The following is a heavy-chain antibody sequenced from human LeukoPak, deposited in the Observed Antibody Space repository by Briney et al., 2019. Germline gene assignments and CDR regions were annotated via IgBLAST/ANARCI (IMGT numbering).Heavy chain of an antibody. Sequence: PGGSLRLSCAASGFTFSSYAMSWVRQAPGKGLEWVSAISGSSGSTYYADSVKGRFTISRDNSKNTLYLQMNSLRAEATAVYYCGKDVEDYDFWSGYLYYFDYWGQGTLVTVSS. D-gene: IGHD3-3*01. CDR3: GKDVEDYDFWSGYLYYFDY. V-gene: IGHV3-23*01. J-gene: IGHJ4*02. CDR1: GFTFSSYA. CDR2: ISGSSGST.